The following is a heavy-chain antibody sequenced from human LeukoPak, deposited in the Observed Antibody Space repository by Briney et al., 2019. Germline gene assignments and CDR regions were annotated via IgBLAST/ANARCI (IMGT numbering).Heavy chain of an antibody. CDR2: ISSNGGST. CDR3: ARARGHWSGYGDY. CDR1: GVTFSTYA. Sequence: AGGSLRLSCVDSGVTFSTYAMCWVRQAPGKGLEYVSAISSNGGSTYYANSVKSRFTISRDNSKNTLYLQMGSLRAEDMAVYYCARARGHWSGYGDYWGQGTLVTVSS. V-gene: IGHV3-64*01. J-gene: IGHJ4*02. D-gene: IGHD3-3*01.